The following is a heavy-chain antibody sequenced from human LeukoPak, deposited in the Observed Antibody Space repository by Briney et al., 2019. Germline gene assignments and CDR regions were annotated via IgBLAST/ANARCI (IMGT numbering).Heavy chain of an antibody. Sequence: ASVRVSCKASGYTFTGSYMHWVRQAPGQGLEWMGWINPNSGGTNYAQKFQGRVTMTRDTSISTAYMELSRLRSDDTAVYYCARGGYYDSSGYYRNWGQGTLVTVSS. J-gene: IGHJ4*02. CDR3: ARGGYYDSSGYYRN. CDR2: INPNSGGT. V-gene: IGHV1-2*02. CDR1: GYTFTGSY. D-gene: IGHD3-22*01.